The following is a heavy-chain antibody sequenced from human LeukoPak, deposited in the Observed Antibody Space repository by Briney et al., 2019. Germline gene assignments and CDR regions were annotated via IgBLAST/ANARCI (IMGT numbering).Heavy chain of an antibody. CDR2: IYTSGST. V-gene: IGHV4-4*07. CDR3: ARELWFGELLVNWFDP. D-gene: IGHD3-10*01. J-gene: IGHJ5*02. CDR1: GGSISSYY. Sequence: SETLSLTCTVSGGSISSYYWSWLRQPAGKGLEWIGRIYTSGSTNYNPSLKSRVTMSVDTSKNQFSLKLSSVTAADTAVYYCARELWFGELLVNWFDPWGQGTLVTVSS.